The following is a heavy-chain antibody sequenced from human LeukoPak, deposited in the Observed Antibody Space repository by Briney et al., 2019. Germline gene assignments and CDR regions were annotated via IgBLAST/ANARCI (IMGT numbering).Heavy chain of an antibody. CDR1: GGSISSSSYY. CDR2: IYYSGST. CDR3: ARDLFYSVSGTYYNVGRVFNY. Sequence: SETLSLTCTVSGGSISSSSYYWGWIRQPPGKGLEWIGSIYYSGSTYYNPSLKSRVTISVDTSKNQFSLKLSSVTAADTAVYYCARDLFYSVSGTYYNVGRVFNYWGQGTLVTVSS. V-gene: IGHV4-39*07. D-gene: IGHD3-10*01. J-gene: IGHJ4*02.